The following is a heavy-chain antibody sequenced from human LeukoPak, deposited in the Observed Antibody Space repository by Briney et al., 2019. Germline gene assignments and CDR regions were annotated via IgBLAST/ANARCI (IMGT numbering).Heavy chain of an antibody. CDR3: ARSLGYYYDSSGYYPNWFDP. J-gene: IGHJ5*02. Sequence: SVKVSCKASGYTFTGYYMHWVRQAPGQGLEWMGRIIPIFGTANYAQKFQGRVTITTDESTSTAYMELSSLRSEDTAVYYCARSLGYYYDSSGYYPNWFDPWGQGTLVTVSS. V-gene: IGHV1-69*05. CDR2: IIPIFGTA. D-gene: IGHD3-22*01. CDR1: GYTFTGYY.